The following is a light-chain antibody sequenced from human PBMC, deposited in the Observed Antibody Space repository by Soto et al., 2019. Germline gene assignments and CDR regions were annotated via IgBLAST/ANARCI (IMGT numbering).Light chain of an antibody. CDR1: QSVLYSSNNKNY. J-gene: IGKJ1*01. CDR3: QQYFSTPQT. V-gene: IGKV4-1*01. Sequence: DIVLTQSPDSLAVSLGERVTITCKSSQSVLYSSNNKNYLAWYQQKLGQPPKLLIYWASTRESGVPDRFSGGGSGTDFTLTISSLQAEDVAIYFCQQYFSTPQTFGQGTKVEIK. CDR2: WAS.